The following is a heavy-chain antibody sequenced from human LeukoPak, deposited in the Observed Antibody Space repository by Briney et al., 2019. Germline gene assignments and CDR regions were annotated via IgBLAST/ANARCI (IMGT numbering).Heavy chain of an antibody. CDR2: INPNSGGT. CDR1: GYTFTGYY. J-gene: IGHJ4*02. Sequence: ASVKVSCKASGYTFTGYYMHWVRQAPGQGLEWMGWINPNSGGTNYAQKFQSRVTMTRDTSISTAYMELSRLRSDDTAVYYCARVALEAYYYGSGSYYNLLADYWGQGTLVTVSS. D-gene: IGHD3-10*01. CDR3: ARVALEAYYYGSGSYYNLLADY. V-gene: IGHV1-2*02.